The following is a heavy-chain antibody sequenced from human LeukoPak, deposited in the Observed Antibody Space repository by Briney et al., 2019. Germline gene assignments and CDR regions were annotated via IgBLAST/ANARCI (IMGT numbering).Heavy chain of an antibody. D-gene: IGHD2-8*01. CDR2: IIPIFGTA. CDR1: GGTFSSYA. J-gene: IGHJ5*02. V-gene: IGHV1-69*05. CDR3: AGMQPIVLMVYAKPAVFDP. Sequence: SVKVSCKASGGTFSSYAISWVRQAPGQGLEWMGGIIPIFGTANHAQKFQGRVTITTDESTSTAYMELSSLRSEDTAVYYCAGMQPIVLMVYAKPAVFDPWGQGTLVTVSS.